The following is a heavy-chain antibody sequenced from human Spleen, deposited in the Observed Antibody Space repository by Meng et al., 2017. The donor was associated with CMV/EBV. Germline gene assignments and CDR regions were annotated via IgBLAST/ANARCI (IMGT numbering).Heavy chain of an antibody. D-gene: IGHD2-2*01. Sequence: TASGGNLRSYAIRWVRQAPGQGLEWMGGIIPIFGTANYAQKFQGRVTITTDESTSTAYMELSSLRSEDTAVYYCAREPSSTSTWFDPWGQGTLVTVSS. V-gene: IGHV1-69*05. CDR3: AREPSSTSTWFDP. CDR1: GGNLRSYA. J-gene: IGHJ5*02. CDR2: IIPIFGTA.